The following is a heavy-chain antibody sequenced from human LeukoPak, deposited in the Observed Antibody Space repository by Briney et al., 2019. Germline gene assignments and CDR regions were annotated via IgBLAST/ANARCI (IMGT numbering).Heavy chain of an antibody. Sequence: GGSLRLSCAASGFTFSSYAMHWVRQAPGKGLEWVAVISYDGSNKYYADSVKGRFTISRDNSKNTLYLQMNSLRAEDTAVYYCARGRGRIDYWGQGTLVTVSS. J-gene: IGHJ4*02. CDR1: GFTFSSYA. CDR3: ARGRGRIDY. D-gene: IGHD1-26*01. V-gene: IGHV3-30-3*01. CDR2: ISYDGSNK.